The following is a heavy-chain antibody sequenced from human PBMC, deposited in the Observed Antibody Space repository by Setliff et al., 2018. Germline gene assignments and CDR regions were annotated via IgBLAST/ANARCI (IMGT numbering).Heavy chain of an antibody. J-gene: IGHJ3*02. D-gene: IGHD3-16*01. V-gene: IGHV3-33*08. CDR2: IWDDGGNK. CDR1: GFTFSTYR. Sequence: PGGSLRLSCAASGFTFSTYRMHWVRQAPGKGLEWVAVIWDDGGNKYHADSVKGRFTISRDNSKNTLYLQMNSLKTEDTAVYYCLRTPMTPRGGYAFDIWGQGTVVTVSS. CDR3: LRTPMTPRGGYAFDI.